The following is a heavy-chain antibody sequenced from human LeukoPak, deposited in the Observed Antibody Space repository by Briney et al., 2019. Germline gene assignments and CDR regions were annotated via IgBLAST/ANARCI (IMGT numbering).Heavy chain of an antibody. V-gene: IGHV6-1*01. CDR1: GDSVSSNNAA. D-gene: IGHD6-13*01. CDR2: TYHRSTWYD. Sequence: SQTLSLTCAISGDSVSSNNAAWNWIRQSPSRGLEWLGRTYHRSTWYDDYVVSVRSRLTITPDISKNQVSLQLNSVTSEDTAVYYCTREVAGTGGFDYWGQGITVTVSS. J-gene: IGHJ4*02. CDR3: TREVAGTGGFDY.